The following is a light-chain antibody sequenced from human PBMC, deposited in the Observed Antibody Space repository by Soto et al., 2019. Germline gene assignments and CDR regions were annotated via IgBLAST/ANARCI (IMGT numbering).Light chain of an antibody. Sequence: QSVLTQPASVSGSPGQSITISCNGTSSDVGGYNYVSWYQQHPGKAPNLMIYEVSNRPSGVSNRFSGSKSGNTASLTISGLQAEDEADYYCSSYTSSSTLYVFGSGTKVTVL. CDR2: EVS. CDR3: SSYTSSSTLYV. CDR1: SSDVGGYNY. J-gene: IGLJ1*01. V-gene: IGLV2-14*01.